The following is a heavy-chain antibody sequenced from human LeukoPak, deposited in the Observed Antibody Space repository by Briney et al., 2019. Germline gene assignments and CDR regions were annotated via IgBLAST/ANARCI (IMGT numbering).Heavy chain of an antibody. CDR1: GFTFSSYA. Sequence: GGSLRLSCAASGFTFSSYAMHWVRQAPGKGLEWVAVISYDGGNKYYADSVKGRFTISRDNFKNTLYLQMNSLRAEDTAVYYCARDRNYYGSGSPEYFQHWGQGTLVTVSS. CDR2: ISYDGGNK. CDR3: ARDRNYYGSGSPEYFQH. V-gene: IGHV3-30-3*01. J-gene: IGHJ1*01. D-gene: IGHD3-10*01.